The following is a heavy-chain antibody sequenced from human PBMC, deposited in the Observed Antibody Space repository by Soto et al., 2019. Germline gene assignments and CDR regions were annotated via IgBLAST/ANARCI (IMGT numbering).Heavy chain of an antibody. CDR3: AKFGYCSSTSCYEDY. V-gene: IGHV3-30*18. CDR2: ISYDGSNK. Sequence: QVQLVESGGGVVQPGRSLRLSCAASGFTFSSYGMHWVRQAPGKGLEGVAVISYDGSNKYYADSVKGRFTISRDNSKNTLYLQMNSLRAEDTAVYYCAKFGYCSSTSCYEDYWGQGTLVTVSS. CDR1: GFTFSSYG. J-gene: IGHJ4*02. D-gene: IGHD2-2*01.